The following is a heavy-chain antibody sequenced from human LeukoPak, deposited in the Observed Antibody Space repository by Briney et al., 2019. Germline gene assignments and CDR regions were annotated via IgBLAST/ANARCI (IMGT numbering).Heavy chain of an antibody. J-gene: IGHJ4*02. V-gene: IGHV3-66*01. CDR1: GFTVSSNH. Sequence: GGSLRLSCAASGFTVSSNHMSWVRQAPGKGLEWVSVIYSSGTTYYADSVKGRFTISRDNSKNTLYLQMNSLRAEDTAVYYCARGRRITIFGVIIDRYFDYWGQGTLVTVSS. CDR3: ARGRRITIFGVIIDRYFDY. CDR2: IYSSGTT. D-gene: IGHD3-3*01.